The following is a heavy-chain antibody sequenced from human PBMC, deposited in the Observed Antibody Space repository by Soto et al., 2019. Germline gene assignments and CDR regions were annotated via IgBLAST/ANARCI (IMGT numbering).Heavy chain of an antibody. CDR3: AKEVAVAGDFDY. V-gene: IGHV3-30*18. CDR2: TSSDGNTK. D-gene: IGHD6-19*01. Sequence: QPGGSLRLSCVASGFTFSSYGIHWVRQAPGKGLEWVAVTSSDGNTKYYADSVKGRFTISRDNSKNTLYLQMDSLRPEDTAVYYCAKEVAVAGDFDYWGHGTLVTVSS. J-gene: IGHJ4*01. CDR1: GFTFSSYG.